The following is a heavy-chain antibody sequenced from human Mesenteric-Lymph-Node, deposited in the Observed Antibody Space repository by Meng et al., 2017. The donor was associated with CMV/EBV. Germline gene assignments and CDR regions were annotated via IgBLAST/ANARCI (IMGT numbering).Heavy chain of an antibody. CDR1: GGTFSSYA. D-gene: IGHD6-13*01. Sequence: SVKVSCKASGGTFSSYAISWVRQAPGQGLEWMGGIIPIFGTANYAQKFQGRVTITTDESTSTAYMELSSLRSEDTAVYYCARGRSSSRYLVPGMDVWGQGTTVTVSS. V-gene: IGHV1-69*05. CDR3: ARGRSSSRYLVPGMDV. J-gene: IGHJ6*02. CDR2: IIPIFGTA.